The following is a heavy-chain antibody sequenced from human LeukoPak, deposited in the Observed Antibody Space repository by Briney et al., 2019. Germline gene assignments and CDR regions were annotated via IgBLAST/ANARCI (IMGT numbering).Heavy chain of an antibody. J-gene: IGHJ4*02. CDR3: AKLGDYAFDY. CDR2: ISWNSGSI. D-gene: IGHD4-17*01. CDR1: GFTFDDYA. V-gene: IGHV3-9*01. Sequence: GGSLRLSCAASGFTFDDYAMHWVRQAPGKSLEWVSGISWNSGSIGYADSVKGRFTISRDNAKNSLYLQMNSLRAEDTALYYCAKLGDYAFDYWGQGTLVTVSS.